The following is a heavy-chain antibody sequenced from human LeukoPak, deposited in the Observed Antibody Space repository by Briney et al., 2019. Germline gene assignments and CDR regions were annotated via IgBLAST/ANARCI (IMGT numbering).Heavy chain of an antibody. CDR3: AKGNGYSYGRYYFDY. V-gene: IGHV3-23*01. CDR2: ITASGGNT. J-gene: IGHJ4*02. Sequence: GGSLRLSCAASGFTFSSYAMGWVRQAPGKGLEWASAITASGGNTYYADSVKGRFTISRDNSKNTLYLQVNSLRAEDTAVYYCAKGNGYSYGRYYFDYWGQGTLVTVSS. D-gene: IGHD5-18*01. CDR1: GFTFSSYA.